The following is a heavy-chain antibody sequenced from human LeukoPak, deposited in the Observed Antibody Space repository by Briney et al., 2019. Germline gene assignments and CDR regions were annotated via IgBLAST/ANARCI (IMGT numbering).Heavy chain of an antibody. V-gene: IGHV1-69*04. J-gene: IGHJ6*02. Sequence: SVKVSCKASGGTFSSYAISWVRQAPGQGLEWMGRIIPILGIANYAQKFQGRVTITADKSTSTAYMELSSLRSEDTAVYYCARGVLPRYYYYYGMDVWGQGTTVTVSS. CDR1: GGTFSSYA. CDR2: IIPILGIA. CDR3: ARGVLPRYYYYYGMDV. D-gene: IGHD5/OR15-5a*01.